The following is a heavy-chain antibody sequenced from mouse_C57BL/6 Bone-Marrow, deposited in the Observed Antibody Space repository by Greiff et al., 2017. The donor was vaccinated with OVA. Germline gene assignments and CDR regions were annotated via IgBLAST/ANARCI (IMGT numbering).Heavy chain of an antibody. CDR2: ISSGSSTI. CDR3: ARSIYYDCDWFAY. Sequence: EVQGVESGGGLVKPGGSLKLSCAASGFTFSDYGMHWVRQAPEKGLEWVAYISSGSSTIYYADTVKGRFTISRDNAKNTLFLQMTSLRSEDTAMYYCARSIYYDCDWFAYWGQGTLVTVSA. CDR1: GFTFSDYG. V-gene: IGHV5-17*01. J-gene: IGHJ3*01. D-gene: IGHD2-4*01.